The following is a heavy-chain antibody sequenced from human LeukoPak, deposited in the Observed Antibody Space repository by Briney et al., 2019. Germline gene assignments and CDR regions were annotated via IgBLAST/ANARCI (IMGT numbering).Heavy chain of an antibody. J-gene: IGHJ5*02. CDR3: ARECYDSEGAWFDP. Sequence: PGGSLRLPCAASGFTFSSYWMHWVRQAPGKGLVWVSRINSDGSSTSYADSVKGRFTISRDNAKNTLYLQMNSLRAEDTAVYYCARECYDSEGAWFDPWGQGTLVTVSS. CDR2: INSDGSST. V-gene: IGHV3-74*01. CDR1: GFTFSSYW. D-gene: IGHD3-22*01.